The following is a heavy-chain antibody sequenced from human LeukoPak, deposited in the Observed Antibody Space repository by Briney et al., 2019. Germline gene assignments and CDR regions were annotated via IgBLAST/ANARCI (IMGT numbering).Heavy chain of an antibody. V-gene: IGHV3-74*03. Sequence: PGGSLRLSCTASGFTFSGHWIHWVRQAPGMGLVWVSRINERGTDSMYAESVKGRFTISRDNAKNTVYLKMNSLRAEDTAVYYCVRDETLWTLDWWGQGTLVSVSS. J-gene: IGHJ4*02. CDR1: GFTFSGHW. D-gene: IGHD1-1*01. CDR3: VRDETLWTLDW. CDR2: INERGTDS.